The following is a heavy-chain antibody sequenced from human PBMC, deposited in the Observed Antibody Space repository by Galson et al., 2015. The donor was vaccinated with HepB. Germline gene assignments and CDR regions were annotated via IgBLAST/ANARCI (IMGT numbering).Heavy chain of an antibody. V-gene: IGHV3-21*01. CDR1: GFTFSSYS. J-gene: IGHJ4*02. Sequence: SLRLSCAASGFTFSSYSMNWVRQAPGKGLEWVSSISSSSSSIYYADSVKGRFTISRDSAKNSLHLQMNSLRAEDTAVYYCARGGSYSSLDYWGQGTLVTVSS. CDR2: ISSSSSSI. CDR3: ARGGSYSSLDY. D-gene: IGHD6-13*01.